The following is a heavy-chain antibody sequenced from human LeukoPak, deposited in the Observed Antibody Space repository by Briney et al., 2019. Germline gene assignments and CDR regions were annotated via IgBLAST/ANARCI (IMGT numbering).Heavy chain of an antibody. J-gene: IGHJ4*02. D-gene: IGHD2-21*01. V-gene: IGHV1-2*02. CDR3: ARDLNPCGGDCYEPSYYFDY. Sequence: ASVKVSCKASGYTFTGYYMHWVRQAPGQGLEWMGWINPNSGGTNYAQKFQGRVTMTRDTSISTAYMELSRLRSDDTAVYYCARDLNPCGGDCYEPSYYFDYWGQGTLVTVSS. CDR1: GYTFTGYY. CDR2: INPNSGGT.